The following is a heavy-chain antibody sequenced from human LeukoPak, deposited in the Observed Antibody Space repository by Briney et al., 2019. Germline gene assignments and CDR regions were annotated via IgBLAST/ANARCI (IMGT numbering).Heavy chain of an antibody. CDR2: MNPNSGNT. D-gene: IGHD2-8*01. J-gene: IGHJ4*02. CDR1: GYTFTSYD. CDR3: VRRSGYCTNGVCPARGYFDY. V-gene: IGHV1-8*03. Sequence: GASVKVSCKASGYTFTSYDINWVRQATGQGLEWMGWMNPNSGNTGCAQKFQGRVTITRNTSISTAYMELSSLRSEDTAVYYCVRRSGYCTNGVCPARGYFDYWGQGTLVTVSS.